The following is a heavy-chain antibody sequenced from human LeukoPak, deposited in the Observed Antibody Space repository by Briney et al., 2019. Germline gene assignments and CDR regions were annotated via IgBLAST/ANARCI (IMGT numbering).Heavy chain of an antibody. CDR1: GFTFSSYA. J-gene: IGHJ4*02. Sequence: SGGSLRLSCAASGFTFSSYAMSWVRQAPGKGLEWVSAISGSGGSTYYADSVKGRFTISRDNSKNTLYLQMNSVRAEDTAVYYCAKRMVVVSGSGYFDYWGQGTLVSVSS. CDR2: ISGSGGST. D-gene: IGHD3-22*01. CDR3: AKRMVVVSGSGYFDY. V-gene: IGHV3-23*01.